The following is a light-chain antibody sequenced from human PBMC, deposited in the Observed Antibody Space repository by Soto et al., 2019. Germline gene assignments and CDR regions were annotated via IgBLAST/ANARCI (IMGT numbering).Light chain of an antibody. J-gene: IGLJ1*01. Sequence: VLTQPASVSGSPGQSITIPCTGTSGDVGGYNLVSWYQQHPGKAPKLTIYEVTERPSGVSNRFSGSKSGNTASLTISGLQPDDEADYYCCSYAGNSEVFGTGTKVTVL. V-gene: IGLV2-23*02. CDR1: SGDVGGYNL. CDR3: CSYAGNSEV. CDR2: EVT.